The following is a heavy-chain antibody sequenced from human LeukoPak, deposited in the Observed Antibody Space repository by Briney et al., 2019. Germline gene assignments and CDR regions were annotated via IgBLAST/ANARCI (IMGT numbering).Heavy chain of an antibody. V-gene: IGHV3-23*01. D-gene: IGHD3-22*01. CDR3: AKLFYYDSSGYWRYFDY. CDR2: ITGSGGST. Sequence: GGSLRLSCAASGFTFSSYAMSWVRQAPGKGLEWVSGITGSGGSTYYADSVKGRFTISRDNSKNTLFRQMNSLRAEDAAVYYCAKLFYYDSSGYWRYFDYWGQGTLVTVSS. J-gene: IGHJ4*02. CDR1: GFTFSSYA.